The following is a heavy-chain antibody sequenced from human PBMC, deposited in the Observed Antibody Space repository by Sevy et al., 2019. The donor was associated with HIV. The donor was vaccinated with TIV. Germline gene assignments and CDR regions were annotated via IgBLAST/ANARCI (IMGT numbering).Heavy chain of an antibody. CDR2: IYYTGST. V-gene: IGHV4-59*01. CDR3: ARAPPVRSGDDSLNWFDP. D-gene: IGHD5-12*01. Sequence: SETLSLTCTVSGGSISTYYWSWIRQPPVKGLEYIGYIYYTGSTNYNPSLKSRVTMSVDTSKNQFSLNLRSVTAVDTAVYYCARAPPVRSGDDSLNWFDPWGQGTLVTVSS. J-gene: IGHJ5*02. CDR1: GGSISTYY.